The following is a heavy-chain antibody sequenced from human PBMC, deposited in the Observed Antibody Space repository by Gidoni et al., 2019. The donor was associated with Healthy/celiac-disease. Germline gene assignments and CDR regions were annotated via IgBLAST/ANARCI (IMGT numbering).Heavy chain of an antibody. CDR3: AKAEYPQAVAGSFDY. CDR2: INPSGGST. J-gene: IGHJ4*02. D-gene: IGHD6-19*01. Sequence: QVQLVQSGAEVKKPGASVKVSCKASGYTFTSYYMHWVRQAPGQGLEWMGIINPSGGSTSYAQKFQGRVTMTRDTSTSTVYMELSSLRSEDTAVYYCAKAEYPQAVAGSFDYWGQGTLVTVSS. CDR1: GYTFTSYY. V-gene: IGHV1-46*01.